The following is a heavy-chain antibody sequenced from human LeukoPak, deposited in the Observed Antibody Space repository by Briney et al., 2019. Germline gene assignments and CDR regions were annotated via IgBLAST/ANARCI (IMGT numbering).Heavy chain of an antibody. D-gene: IGHD2/OR15-2a*01. CDR1: GFTFTSSA. Sequence: GTSVKVSCKASGFTFTSSAMLWVRQARGQRLEWIGWIVVGSGNTNYEQKFQERVTITRDMSTSTAYMELSSLRSEDTAVYYCAARGIRSMTSDYWGHGTLFTVSS. CDR3: AARGIRSMTSDY. J-gene: IGHJ4*01. V-gene: IGHV1-58*02. CDR2: IVVGSGNT.